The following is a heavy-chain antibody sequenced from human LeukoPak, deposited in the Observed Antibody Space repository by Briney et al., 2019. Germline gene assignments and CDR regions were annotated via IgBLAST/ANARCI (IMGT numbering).Heavy chain of an antibody. D-gene: IGHD6-6*01. CDR3: AKLGSSTVAFDH. J-gene: IGHJ4*02. CDR2: IGSSGDST. V-gene: IGHV3-23*01. CDR1: GFTFSGYA. Sequence: PGGSLRLSCAASGFTFSGYAMTWVRQAPGKGLEWVSIIGSSGDSTYYADSVKGRFTISRDSSKNTLFLQMNSLRAEDTAVYFCAKLGSSTVAFDHWGQGTLVTVSS.